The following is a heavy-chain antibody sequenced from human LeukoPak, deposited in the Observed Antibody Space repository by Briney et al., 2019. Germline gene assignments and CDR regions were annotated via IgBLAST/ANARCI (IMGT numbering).Heavy chain of an antibody. Sequence: GGGLQSSFKGAGGSFMSFWIAWGGRKAGKGGEWMGIIYSGDCGTIYSAAFQGQVTISPDKSIDSPYLQCTSLKASDTALYYCAIHNYYTGALDPWGQGTLVTASS. J-gene: IGHJ5*02. CDR3: AIHNYYTGALDP. CDR2: IYSGDCGT. V-gene: IGHV5-51*01. CDR1: GGSFMSFW. D-gene: IGHD3-10*01.